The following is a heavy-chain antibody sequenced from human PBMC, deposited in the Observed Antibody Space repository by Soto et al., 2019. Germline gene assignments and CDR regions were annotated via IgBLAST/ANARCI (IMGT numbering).Heavy chain of an antibody. V-gene: IGHV3-48*01. J-gene: IGHJ4*02. CDR3: ALWVTLRHFDY. Sequence: EVQLVESGGSLVQPGGSLRLSCAASGFTFSSYSLNWVRQAPGRGLEWVSYISSSSSTTYYADSVKGRFTISRDNAKNSLYLQMNSLRAEDTAVYYCALWVTLRHFDYWGQGTLVTVSS. CDR1: GFTFSSYS. CDR2: ISSSSSTT. D-gene: IGHD2-21*02.